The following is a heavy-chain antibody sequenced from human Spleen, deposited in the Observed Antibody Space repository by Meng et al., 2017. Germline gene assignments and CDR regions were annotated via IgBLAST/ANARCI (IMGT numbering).Heavy chain of an antibody. V-gene: IGHV3-30*18. CDR3: AKGLAGTAGVVDY. D-gene: IGHD6-13*01. CDR2: ISYDGSKK. Sequence: GESLKISCVASGFTFSSYAMHWVRQAPGKGLEWVTLISYDGSKKFYADSVKGRFTISRDNSRDTLYLQLNSLTAEDTAVYFCAKGLAGTAGVVDYWGQGTLVTVSS. J-gene: IGHJ4*02. CDR1: GFTFSSYA.